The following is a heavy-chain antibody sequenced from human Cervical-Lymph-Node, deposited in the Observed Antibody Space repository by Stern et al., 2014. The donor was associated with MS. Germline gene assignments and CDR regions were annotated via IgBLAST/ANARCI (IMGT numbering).Heavy chain of an antibody. D-gene: IGHD1-1*01. CDR1: GFNFSRYL. V-gene: IGHV3-30-3*01. CDR3: VPTGLP. Sequence: VQLVESGGGVVQPGRSLRLSCATSGFNFSRYLISWVRQAPGKGLDLVGVISTDGNDAKYADSVKGRFTISRDNSKNTVFLQMNSLKVEDTAVYFCVPTGLPRGQGTLVSVSS. CDR2: ISTDGNDA. J-gene: IGHJ5*02.